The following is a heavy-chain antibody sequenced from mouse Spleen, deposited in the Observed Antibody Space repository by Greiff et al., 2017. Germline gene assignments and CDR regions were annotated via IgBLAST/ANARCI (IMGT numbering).Heavy chain of an antibody. CDR2: ISNGGGST. CDR3: ARQKYGAY. Sequence: EVKVVESGGGLVQPGGSLKLSCAASGFTFSSYTMSWVRQTPEKRLEWVAYISNGGGSTYYPDTVKGRFTISRDNAKNTLYLQMSSLKSEDTAMYYCARQKYGAYWGQGTLVTVSA. D-gene: IGHD2-10*02. J-gene: IGHJ3*01. CDR1: GFTFSSYT. V-gene: IGHV5-12-2*01.